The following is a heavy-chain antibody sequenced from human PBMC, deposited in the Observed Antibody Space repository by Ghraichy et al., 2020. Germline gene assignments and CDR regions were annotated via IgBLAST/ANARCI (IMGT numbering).Heavy chain of an antibody. CDR2: ISYDGSNK. CDR1: GFTFSSYC. J-gene: IGHJ5*02. Sequence: GESLNISCAASGFTFSSYCMHWVRQAPGKGLEWVAVISYDGSNKYYADSVKGRFTISRDNSKNTLYPQMNSLRAEDTAVYYCARSMVRGVIRSYNWFDPWGQGTLVTVSS. V-gene: IGHV3-30*03. D-gene: IGHD3-10*01. CDR3: ARSMVRGVIRSYNWFDP.